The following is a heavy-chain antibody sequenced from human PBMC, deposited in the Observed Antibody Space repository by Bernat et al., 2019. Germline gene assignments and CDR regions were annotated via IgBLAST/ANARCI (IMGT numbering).Heavy chain of an antibody. CDR2: SKGRTCGGTP. CDR1: GFTLSAAW. J-gene: IGHJ4*02. Sequence: EVQLVESGGGVVKPGGSLRLSCAGSGFTLSAAWMSWVRQAPGKGLGWVGRSKGRTCGGTPDYAARAKSRFTVARDDSKSTMYLHMNSLTTEDTAVYYCTWLGRDFDYWGQGTQVTVSS. CDR3: TWLGRDFDY. D-gene: IGHD6-19*01. V-gene: IGHV3-15*01.